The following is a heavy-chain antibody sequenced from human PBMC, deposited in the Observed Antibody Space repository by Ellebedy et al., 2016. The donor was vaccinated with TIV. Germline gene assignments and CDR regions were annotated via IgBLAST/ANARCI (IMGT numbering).Heavy chain of an antibody. CDR2: IYHSGYT. D-gene: IGHD4-23*01. CDR1: GGSISSSTTW. Sequence: MPSETLSLTCAVSGGSISSSTTWWSWARQPPGRGLEWIGSIYHSGYTYYSPSLKSRVTMSVDTSKNQFSLRLSSVTAADTAVDYCARDGEGRWDYWGPGTLVTVSS. V-gene: IGHV4-39*07. J-gene: IGHJ4*02. CDR3: ARDGEGRWDY.